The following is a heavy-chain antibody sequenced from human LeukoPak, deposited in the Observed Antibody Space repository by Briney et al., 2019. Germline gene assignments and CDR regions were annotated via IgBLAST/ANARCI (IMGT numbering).Heavy chain of an antibody. J-gene: IGHJ4*02. Sequence: GGSLRLSCAASGFTFSSYWMSWVRQAPGKGLEWVANIKQDGSEKFYVDSVKGRFTISRDNAKNSLYLQMNSLRAEDTAVYYCARDELWTVVEPALDYWGQGTLVTVSS. D-gene: IGHD2-2*01. CDR3: ARDELWTVVEPALDY. CDR2: IKQDGSEK. V-gene: IGHV3-7*01. CDR1: GFTFSSYW.